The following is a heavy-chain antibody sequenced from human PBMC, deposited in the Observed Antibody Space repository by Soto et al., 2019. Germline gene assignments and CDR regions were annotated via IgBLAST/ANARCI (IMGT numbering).Heavy chain of an antibody. CDR1: GFTFSSYA. Sequence: GGSLRLSCAASGFTFSSYAMSWVRQAPGKGLEWVSAISGSGGSTYYADSVKGRFTISRDNSKNTLYLQMNSLRAEDTAVYYCAKAPKYDILIGYYPASYHYGIDFCAQRTTVTVS. D-gene: IGHD3-9*01. J-gene: IGHJ6*02. V-gene: IGHV3-23*01. CDR2: ISGSGGST. CDR3: AKAPKYDILIGYYPASYHYGIDF.